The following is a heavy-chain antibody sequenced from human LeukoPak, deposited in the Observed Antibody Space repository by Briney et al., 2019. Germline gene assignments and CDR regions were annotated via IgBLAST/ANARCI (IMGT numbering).Heavy chain of an antibody. J-gene: IGHJ4*02. V-gene: IGHV3-53*01. CDR2: IYSGGST. CDR3: ARFYDSTGYYSGGNFDY. CDR1: GFTVSSNY. D-gene: IGHD3-22*01. Sequence: GGSLRLSCAASGFTVSSNYMSWVRQAPGKGLEWVSVIYSGGSTYYADSVKGRFTISRDNSKNTLYLQMNSLRAEDTAVYYCARFYDSTGYYSGGNFDYWGQGTLVTVSS.